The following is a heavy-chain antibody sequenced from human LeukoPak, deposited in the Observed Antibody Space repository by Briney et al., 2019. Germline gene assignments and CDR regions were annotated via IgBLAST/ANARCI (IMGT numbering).Heavy chain of an antibody. V-gene: IGHV3-21*01. D-gene: IGHD7-27*01. J-gene: IGHJ3*01. CDR3: AKGRWGLTINNFDL. CDR2: ITASSTAI. Sequence: GGSLRLSCAASGFTFSSYSMNWVRQAPGKGLEWVSSITASSTAIYSADSVKGRFTISRDNAKNFLYLQMNSLRAEDTAVYYCAKGRWGLTINNFDLWGQGTMVTVSS. CDR1: GFTFSSYS.